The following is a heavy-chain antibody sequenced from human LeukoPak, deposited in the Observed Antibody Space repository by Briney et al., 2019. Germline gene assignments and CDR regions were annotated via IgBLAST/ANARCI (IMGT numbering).Heavy chain of an antibody. D-gene: IGHD2-15*01. CDR1: GGSISSGGYY. CDR2: IYYSGST. V-gene: IGHV4-31*03. CDR3: ARLVAATFDY. Sequence: SQTLSLTCTVSGGSISSGGYYWSWIRQHPGKGLEWIGYIYYSGSTYYNPSLKSRVTISVDTSKNQFSLKLSSVTAADTAVYYCARLVAATFDYWGQGTLVTVSS. J-gene: IGHJ4*02.